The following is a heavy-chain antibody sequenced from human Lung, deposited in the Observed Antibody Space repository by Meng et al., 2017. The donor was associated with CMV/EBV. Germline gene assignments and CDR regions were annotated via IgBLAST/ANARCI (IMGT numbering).Heavy chain of an antibody. D-gene: IGHD2-21*02. Sequence: GESLKISCAASGFTFSSYWMHWVRQAPGKGLVWVSRISSDGSSTIYADSVKGRFTISRDNAKNTLYLQMNSLRGEDTAVYYCARHRADYYFDDWGHGKLVPVSS. V-gene: IGHV3-74*01. CDR2: ISSDGSST. CDR1: GFTFSSYW. CDR3: ARHRADYYFDD. J-gene: IGHJ4*01.